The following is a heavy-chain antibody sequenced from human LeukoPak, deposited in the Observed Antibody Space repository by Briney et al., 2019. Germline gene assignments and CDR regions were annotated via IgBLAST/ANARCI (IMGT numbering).Heavy chain of an antibody. J-gene: IGHJ3*02. V-gene: IGHV3-30*18. CDR2: ISYDGSNK. CDR1: GFTFSSYG. CDR3: AKDPSDAFDI. Sequence: GRSLKLSCAASGFTFSSYGMHWVRQAPGKGLEWVAVISYDGSNKYYADSVKGRFTISRDNSKNTLYLQMNSLRAEDTAVYYCAKDPSDAFDIWGQGTMVTASS.